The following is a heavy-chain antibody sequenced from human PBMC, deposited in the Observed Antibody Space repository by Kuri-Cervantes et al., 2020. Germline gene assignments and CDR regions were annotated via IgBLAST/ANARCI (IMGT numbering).Heavy chain of an antibody. J-gene: IGHJ4*02. Sequence: SETLSLTCAVSGGSISSSNWWSWVRQPPGKGLEWIGEIYHSGSTNYNPSLKSRVTISVGKSKNQFSLKLSSVTAADTAVYYCARNWAEYSSSWYNYFDYWGQGTLVTVSS. V-gene: IGHV4-4*02. CDR3: ARNWAEYSSSWYNYFDY. D-gene: IGHD6-13*01. CDR2: IYHSGST. CDR1: GGSISSSNW.